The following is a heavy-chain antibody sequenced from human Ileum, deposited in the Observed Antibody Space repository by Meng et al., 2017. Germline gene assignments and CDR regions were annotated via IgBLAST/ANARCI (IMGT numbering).Heavy chain of an antibody. J-gene: IGHJ4*02. CDR2: MSGSGGGT. CDR1: GFTFSSYA. Sequence: GESLKISCAASGFTFSSYAMNWVRQAPGKGLEWVSTMSGSGGGTYYADSVKGRFTITRDDYKSTLYLQMNSLRAEDTAVYYCAKRSGTYNGYFDYWGQGTLVTVSS. V-gene: IGHV3-23*01. CDR3: AKRSGTYNGYFDY. D-gene: IGHD3-10*01.